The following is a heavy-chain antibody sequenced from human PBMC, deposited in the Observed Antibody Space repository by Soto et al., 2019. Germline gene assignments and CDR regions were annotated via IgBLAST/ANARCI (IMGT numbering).Heavy chain of an antibody. CDR2: IIPILGIA. V-gene: IGHV1-69*02. CDR3: ASNYDFWLHMKGDFDY. J-gene: IGHJ4*02. D-gene: IGHD3-3*01. CDR1: GGTFSSYT. Sequence: QVQLVQSGAEVKKPGSSVKVSCKASGGTFSSYTISWVRQAPGQGLEWMGRIIPILGIANYAQKFQGRVTITADKSTSTAYMELSSLRSEDTAVYYCASNYDFWLHMKGDFDYWGQGTLVTVSS.